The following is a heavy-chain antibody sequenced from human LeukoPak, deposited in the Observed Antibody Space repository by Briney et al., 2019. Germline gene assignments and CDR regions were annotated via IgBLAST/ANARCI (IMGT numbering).Heavy chain of an antibody. CDR1: GFSFSSHA. CDR3: ARDAPASEKPEYFFDY. V-gene: IGHV3-23*01. D-gene: IGHD2/OR15-2a*01. CDR2: ISGGGGNT. Sequence: GGSLRLSCSASGFSFSSHAMIWVRQAPGKGLEWVSGISGGGGNTQYADSVKGRFTISRDNSKNTAYLQMTSLRAEDTAVYYCARDAPASEKPEYFFDYWGQGTLVAVSS. J-gene: IGHJ4*02.